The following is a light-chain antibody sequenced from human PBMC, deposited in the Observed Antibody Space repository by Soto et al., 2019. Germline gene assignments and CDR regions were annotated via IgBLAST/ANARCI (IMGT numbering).Light chain of an antibody. Sequence: QSALTQPRSVSGSPGQSVTISCTGTSSDVGGYNYVSWYQQHPGKAPKLMIYDVSKRPSGVPDRFSGSKSGNTASLTISGLQAEDEADYYCCSYAGSYTFVFAPGTKVTVL. V-gene: IGLV2-11*01. CDR2: DVS. J-gene: IGLJ1*01. CDR1: SSDVGGYNY. CDR3: CSYAGSYTFV.